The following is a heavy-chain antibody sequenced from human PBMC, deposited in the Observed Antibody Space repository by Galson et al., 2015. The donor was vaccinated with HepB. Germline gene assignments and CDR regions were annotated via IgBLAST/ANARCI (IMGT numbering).Heavy chain of an antibody. J-gene: IGHJ4*02. CDR1: GYTFTSYG. CDR2: ISAYNGNT. Sequence: QSGAEVKKPGPSVKVSCKASGYTFTSYGISWVRQAPGQGLERMGWISAYNGNTNYAQKLQGRVTMTTDTSTSTAYMELRSLRSDDTAVYYCASDVLLWFGELYRDPLVGASWGQGTLVTVSS. D-gene: IGHD3-10*01. V-gene: IGHV1-18*01. CDR3: ASDVLLWFGELYRDPLVGAS.